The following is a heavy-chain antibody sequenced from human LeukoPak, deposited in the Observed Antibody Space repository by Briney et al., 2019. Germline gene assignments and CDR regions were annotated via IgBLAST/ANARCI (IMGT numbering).Heavy chain of an antibody. Sequence: PSETLSLTCTVYGGSFSGYYWSWIRQPPGKGLEWIGEINHSGSTNYNPSLKSRVTISVDTSKNQFSLKLSSVTAADTAVYYCARAKSGWYQLPVFIKGYYFDYWGQGTLVTVSS. J-gene: IGHJ4*02. V-gene: IGHV4-34*01. CDR2: INHSGST. CDR3: ARAKSGWYQLPVFIKGYYFDY. CDR1: GGSFSGYY. D-gene: IGHD2-2*01.